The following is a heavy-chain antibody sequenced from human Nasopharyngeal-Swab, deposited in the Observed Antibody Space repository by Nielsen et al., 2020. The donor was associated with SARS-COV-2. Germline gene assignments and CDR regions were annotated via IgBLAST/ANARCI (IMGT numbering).Heavy chain of an antibody. CDR2: ISGSGGST. D-gene: IGHD3-22*01. J-gene: IGHJ6*02. CDR3: ARKNYYDSSGYYLVHFYYYYYGMDV. V-gene: IGHV3-23*01. CDR1: GFTFSSYA. Sequence: GGSLRLSCAASGFTFSSYAMSWVRQAPGKGLEWVSAISGSGGSTYYADSVKGRFTISRDNSKNTLYLQMNSLRAEDPAVYYCARKNYYDSSGYYLVHFYYYYYGMDVWGQGTTVTVSS.